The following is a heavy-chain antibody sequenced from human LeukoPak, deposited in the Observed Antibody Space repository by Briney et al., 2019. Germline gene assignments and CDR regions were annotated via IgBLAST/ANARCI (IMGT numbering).Heavy chain of an antibody. D-gene: IGHD2-8*02. CDR3: ARREVELDYFDY. CDR1: GFSLSTSGVG. V-gene: IGHV2-5*02. J-gene: IGHJ4*02. CDR2: VYWDDDK. Sequence: SGPTLVKPTQSLTLTCTFSGFSLSTSGVGVGWIRQPPGKALEWLALVYWDDDKRYSPSVKSRLTITKDTSKNQVVLIMTNMDPVDTATYFCARREVELDYFDYWGQGTLVTVSS.